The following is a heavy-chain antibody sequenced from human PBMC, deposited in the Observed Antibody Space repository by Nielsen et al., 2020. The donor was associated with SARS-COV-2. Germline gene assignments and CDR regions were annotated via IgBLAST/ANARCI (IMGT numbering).Heavy chain of an antibody. J-gene: IGHJ4*02. D-gene: IGHD3-10*01. CDR3: ARTLGRQALPLWFGESHTDY. Sequence: RQAPGKGLEWIGYIYYSGSTNYNPSLKSRVTISVDTSKNQFSLKLSSVTAADTAVYYCARTLGRQALPLWFGESHTDYWGQGTLVTVSS. CDR2: IYYSGST. V-gene: IGHV4-59*12.